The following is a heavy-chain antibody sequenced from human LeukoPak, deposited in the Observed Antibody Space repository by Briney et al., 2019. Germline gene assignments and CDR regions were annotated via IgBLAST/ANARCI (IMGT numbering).Heavy chain of an antibody. CDR3: ATTIGGYSYGPGY. CDR1: GFTFSSYS. CDR2: ISSSSSYI. J-gene: IGHJ4*02. V-gene: IGHV3-21*01. Sequence: GGSLRLSCAASGFTFSSYSMNWVRQAPGKGLEWVSSISSSSSYIYYADSVKGRFTISRDNAKNSLYLQMNSLRAEDTAVYYCATTIGGYSYGPGYWGQGTLVTVSS. D-gene: IGHD5-18*01.